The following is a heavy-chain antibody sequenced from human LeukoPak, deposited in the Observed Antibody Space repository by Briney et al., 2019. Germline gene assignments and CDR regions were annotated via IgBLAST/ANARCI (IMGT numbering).Heavy chain of an antibody. Sequence: PSETLSLTCAVYGGSFSGYHWSWIRQPPGKGLEWIGEINHSGSTNYNPSLKSRVTISVDTSKNQFSLKLSSVTAADTAVYYCARTRGYSYGYVDYGMDVWGKGTTVTVSS. D-gene: IGHD5-18*01. CDR1: GGSFSGYH. J-gene: IGHJ6*04. V-gene: IGHV4-34*01. CDR2: INHSGST. CDR3: ARTRGYSYGYVDYGMDV.